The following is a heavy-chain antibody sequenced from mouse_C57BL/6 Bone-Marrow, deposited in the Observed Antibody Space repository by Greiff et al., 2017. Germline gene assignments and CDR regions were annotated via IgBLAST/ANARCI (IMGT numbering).Heavy chain of an antibody. CDR3: APGGVVATYYAMDY. CDR2: IDPEDGET. V-gene: IGHV14-2*01. D-gene: IGHD1-1*01. CDR1: GFNIKDYY. Sequence: VQLKESGAELVKPGASVKLSCTASGFNIKDYYMHWVKQRTEQGLEWIGRIDPEDGETKYAPKFQGKATITADTSSNTAYLQLSSLTSEDTAVYYCAPGGVVATYYAMDYWGQGTSVTGAS. J-gene: IGHJ4*01.